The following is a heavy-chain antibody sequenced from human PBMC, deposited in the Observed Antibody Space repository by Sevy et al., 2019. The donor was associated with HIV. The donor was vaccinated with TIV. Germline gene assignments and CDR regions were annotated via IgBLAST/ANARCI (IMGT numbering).Heavy chain of an antibody. J-gene: IGHJ5*02. CDR3: AKDVDYDILTGAWNA. CDR2: ISGSGVIT. D-gene: IGHD3-9*01. V-gene: IGHV3-23*01. CDR1: GFTFSRHA. Sequence: GGSLRLSCAASGFTFSRHAMSWVRQAPGKGLEWVSGISGSGVITHYADSVRGRITISRDNSKNTLYLQMNSLRAEDTAKYYCAKDVDYDILTGAWNAWGQGTLVTVSS.